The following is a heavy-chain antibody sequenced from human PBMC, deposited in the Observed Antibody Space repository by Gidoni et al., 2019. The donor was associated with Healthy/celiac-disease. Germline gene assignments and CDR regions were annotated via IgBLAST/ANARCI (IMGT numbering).Heavy chain of an antibody. CDR3: ARDHSWYYYDSSGYPVDY. D-gene: IGHD3-22*01. J-gene: IGHJ4*02. Sequence: QVQLVESGGGLVKPGGSLRLSCAASGFTFSDYSMSWIRQAPGKGLEWVSYISSSGSTIYYADSVKGRFTISRDNAKNSLYLQMNSLRAEDTAVYYCARDHSWYYYDSSGYPVDYWGQGTLVTVSS. V-gene: IGHV3-11*01. CDR2: ISSSGSTI. CDR1: GFTFSDYS.